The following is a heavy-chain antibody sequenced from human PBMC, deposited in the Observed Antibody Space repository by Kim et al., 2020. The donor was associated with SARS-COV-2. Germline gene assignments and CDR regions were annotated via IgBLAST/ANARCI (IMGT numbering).Heavy chain of an antibody. V-gene: IGHV1-69*13. J-gene: IGHJ6*02. Sequence: SVKVSCKASGGTFSSYTISWVRQAPGQGLEWMGGIIPIFGTANYAQKFQGRVTITADESTSTAYMELSSLRSEDTAVYYCARAHYDFWNYYGMDVWGQGTPVTVSS. CDR1: GGTFSSYT. D-gene: IGHD3-3*01. CDR2: IIPIFGTA. CDR3: ARAHYDFWNYYGMDV.